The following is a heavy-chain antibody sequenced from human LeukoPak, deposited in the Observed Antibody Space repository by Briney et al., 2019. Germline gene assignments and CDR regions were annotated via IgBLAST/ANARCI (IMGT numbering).Heavy chain of an antibody. J-gene: IGHJ4*02. V-gene: IGHV1-18*01. Sequence: GASVKVSCKASGYTFTSYGISWVRQAPGQGLEWMGWISAYNGNTNYAQMLQGRVSMTTDTSTGTAYMELRSLRSDDAAVYYCARDGRSGGYFDYWGQGTLVTVSS. CDR2: ISAYNGNT. D-gene: IGHD3-10*01. CDR1: GYTFTSYG. CDR3: ARDGRSGGYFDY.